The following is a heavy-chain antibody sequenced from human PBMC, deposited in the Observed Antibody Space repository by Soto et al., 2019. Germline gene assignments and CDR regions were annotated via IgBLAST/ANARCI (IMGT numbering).Heavy chain of an antibody. V-gene: IGHV3-23*01. CDR3: AKLGPNYYDSSGYYSFDY. CDR1: GFTFSSYA. CDR2: ISGSGGST. J-gene: IGHJ4*02. Sequence: GGSLRLSCAASGFTFSSYAMSWVRQAPGKGLEWVSAISGSGGSTYYADSVKGQFTISRDNSKNTLYLQMNSLRAEDTAVYYCAKLGPNYYDSSGYYSFDYWGQGTLVTVSS. D-gene: IGHD3-22*01.